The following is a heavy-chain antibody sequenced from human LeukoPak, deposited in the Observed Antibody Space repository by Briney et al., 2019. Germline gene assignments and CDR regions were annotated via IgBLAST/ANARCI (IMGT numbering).Heavy chain of an antibody. CDR1: GFTFSSYS. CDR2: ISSSSSYI. Sequence: PGRSLRLSCAASGFTFSSYSMNWVRQAPGKGLEWVSSISSSSSYIYYADSVKGRFTISRDNAKNSLYLQMNSPRAEDTAVYYCARQAVVVVAASDYWGQGTLVTVSS. D-gene: IGHD2-15*01. CDR3: ARQAVVVVAASDY. J-gene: IGHJ4*02. V-gene: IGHV3-21*01.